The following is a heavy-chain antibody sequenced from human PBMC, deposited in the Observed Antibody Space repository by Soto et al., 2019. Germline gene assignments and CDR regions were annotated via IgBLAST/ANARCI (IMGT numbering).Heavy chain of an antibody. V-gene: IGHV3-30*18. CDR3: AKDPSGRLGITGTSRGSYYFDY. CDR1: GFTFSSYG. Sequence: PGGSLRLSCAASGFTFSSYGMHWVRQAPGKGLEWVAVISYDGSNKYYADSVKGRFTISRDNSKNTLYLQMNSLRAEDTAVYYCAKDPSGRLGITGTSRGSYYFDYWGQGTLVTVSS. J-gene: IGHJ4*02. CDR2: ISYDGSNK. D-gene: IGHD1-7*01.